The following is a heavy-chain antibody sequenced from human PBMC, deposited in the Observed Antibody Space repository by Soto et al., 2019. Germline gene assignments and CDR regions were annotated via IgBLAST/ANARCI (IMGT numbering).Heavy chain of an antibody. D-gene: IGHD3-3*01. CDR2: ISGSGGST. CDR1: GFTFSSYA. V-gene: IGHV3-23*01. J-gene: IGHJ6*03. Sequence: GGSLRLSCAASGFTFSSYAMSWVRQAPGKGLEWVSAISGSGGSTYYADSVKGRFTISRDNSKNTLYLQMNSLRAEDTAVYYCAKGGETYYDFWSGYYTDYYYYYMDVWGKGTTVTVSS. CDR3: AKGGETYYDFWSGYYTDYYYYYMDV.